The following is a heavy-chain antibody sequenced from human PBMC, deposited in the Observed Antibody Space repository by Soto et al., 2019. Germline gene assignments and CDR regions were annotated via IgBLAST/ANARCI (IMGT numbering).Heavy chain of an antibody. CDR2: INAGNGDT. CDR3: AMGSSGWYLGIDY. Sequence: ASVKVSCKASGYTFTSYAMNWVRQAPGQRLEWMGWINAGNGDTKYSQKFQGRVTITRDTSASTAYMELSSLRSEDTAVYYCAMGSSGWYLGIDYWGQGTLVPVSS. J-gene: IGHJ4*02. V-gene: IGHV1-3*01. CDR1: GYTFTSYA. D-gene: IGHD6-19*01.